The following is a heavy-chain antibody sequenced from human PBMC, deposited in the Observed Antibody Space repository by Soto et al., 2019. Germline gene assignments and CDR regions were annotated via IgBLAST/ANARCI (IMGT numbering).Heavy chain of an antibody. CDR2: ISGSGGST. J-gene: IGHJ6*02. CDR1: GFTFSSYA. CDR3: AKDRGHIDGMDV. D-gene: IGHD2-21*01. Sequence: EVQLLESGGGLVQLGGSLRLSCAASGFTFSSYAMSWVRQAPGKGLEWVSAISGSGGSTYYADSVKGRFTISRDNSKNTLYLQMNSLRAEDTAVYYCAKDRGHIDGMDVWGQGTTVTVSS. V-gene: IGHV3-23*01.